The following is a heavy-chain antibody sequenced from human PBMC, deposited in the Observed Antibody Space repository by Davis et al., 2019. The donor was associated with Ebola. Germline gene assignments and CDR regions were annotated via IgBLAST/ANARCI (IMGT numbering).Heavy chain of an antibody. D-gene: IGHD6-6*01. Sequence: GGSLRLSCAASGFTVSSHYMSWVRQAPGKGLEWASVIYSGGSTYYADSVKGRFTISRDNAKNSLYLQMNSLRAEDTAVYYCARSSIAARPGYYYGMDVWGQGTTVTVSS. CDR2: IYSGGST. CDR3: ARSSIAARPGYYYGMDV. J-gene: IGHJ6*02. CDR1: GFTVSSHY. V-gene: IGHV3-53*01.